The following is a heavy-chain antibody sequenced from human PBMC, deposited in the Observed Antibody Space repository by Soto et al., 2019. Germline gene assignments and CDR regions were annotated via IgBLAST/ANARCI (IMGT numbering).Heavy chain of an antibody. Sequence: EVQLVESGGGLVQPGGSLRLSCAASGFTFSSYSMNWVRQAPGKGLEWVSYISSSSSTIYYADSVKGRFTISRDNAKNSLYLQMNSLRDEDTAVYYCARDPVLGDILTGPSWFDPWGQGTLVTVSS. J-gene: IGHJ5*02. CDR1: GFTFSSYS. V-gene: IGHV3-48*02. CDR3: ARDPVLGDILTGPSWFDP. CDR2: ISSSSSTI. D-gene: IGHD3-9*01.